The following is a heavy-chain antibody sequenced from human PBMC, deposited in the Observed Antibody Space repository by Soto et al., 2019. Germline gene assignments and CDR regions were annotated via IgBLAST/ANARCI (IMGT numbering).Heavy chain of an antibody. CDR1: GFTFSSYG. Sequence: GGSLRLSCAASGFTFSSYGMHWVRQAPGKGLEWVAVISYDGSNKYYADSVKGRFTISRDNSTSTAYMELSSLRSEDTAVYYCASGTRARYGSGSYSAPFDYWGQGTLVTVSS. J-gene: IGHJ4*02. CDR3: ASGTRARYGSGSYSAPFDY. CDR2: ISYDGSNK. D-gene: IGHD3-10*01. V-gene: IGHV3-30*03.